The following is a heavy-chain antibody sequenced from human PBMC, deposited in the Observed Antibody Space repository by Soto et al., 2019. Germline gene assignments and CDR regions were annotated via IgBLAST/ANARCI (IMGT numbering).Heavy chain of an antibody. CDR3: ATGNTKWLLFIY. Sequence: ASVKVSSKVSGYTLTELSMHWVRQAPGKGLEWMGGFDPEDGETIYAQKFQGRVTMTEDTSTDTAYMELSSLRSEDTAVYYCATGNTKWLLFIYWGQGTLVTVSS. CDR2: FDPEDGET. D-gene: IGHD3-3*01. V-gene: IGHV1-24*01. J-gene: IGHJ4*02. CDR1: GYTLTELS.